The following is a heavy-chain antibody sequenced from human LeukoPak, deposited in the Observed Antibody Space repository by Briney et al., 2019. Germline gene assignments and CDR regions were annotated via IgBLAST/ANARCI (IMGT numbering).Heavy chain of an antibody. J-gene: IGHJ4*02. Sequence: GGSLRLSCAASGFTFSSYAMSWVRQAPGKGLEWVSAISGSGGSTYYADSMKGRFTISRDNSKNTLYLQMNSLRAEDTAVYYCAKGRYSSGWYFDYWGQGTLVTVSS. CDR2: ISGSGGST. V-gene: IGHV3-23*01. D-gene: IGHD6-19*01. CDR1: GFTFSSYA. CDR3: AKGRYSSGWYFDY.